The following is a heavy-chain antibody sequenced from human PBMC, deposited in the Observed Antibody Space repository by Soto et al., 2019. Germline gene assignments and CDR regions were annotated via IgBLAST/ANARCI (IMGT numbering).Heavy chain of an antibody. D-gene: IGHD3-3*01. CDR2: IIPMFGTP. CDR1: GVTFNRQD. CDR3: ARERRTNPYFWSGPPPQRWFDP. J-gene: IGHJ5*02. Sequence: GASVKVSGKASGVTFNRQDMRWVRQAPGQGLEWMGGIIPMFGTPHYAEKFQDRVTITADESTGTAYLELSSLTSEDTAVYYCARERRTNPYFWSGPPPQRWFDPWGQGTLVTVSS. V-gene: IGHV1-69*13.